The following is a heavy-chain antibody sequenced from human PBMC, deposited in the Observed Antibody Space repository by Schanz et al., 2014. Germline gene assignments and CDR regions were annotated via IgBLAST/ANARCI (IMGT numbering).Heavy chain of an antibody. CDR3: AKDHPSSGWPAFDV. CDR1: GFTFSTYA. D-gene: IGHD6-19*01. CDR2: ITRQGTT. V-gene: IGHV3-23*04. Sequence: EVQLVESGGVVVQPGGSLRLSCSASGFTFSTYAMNWVRQAPGRGLEWVSGITRQGTTYYADFVKGRFSISRDLSSNTLYLQMNSLRADDSAIYYCAKDHPSSGWPAFDVWGQGTQVTVSS. J-gene: IGHJ4*02.